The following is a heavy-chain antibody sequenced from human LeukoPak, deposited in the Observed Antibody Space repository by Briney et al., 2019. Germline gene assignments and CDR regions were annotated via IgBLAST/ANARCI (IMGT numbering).Heavy chain of an antibody. CDR2: IYYGGST. CDR3: ARQGRISMIVVLIEDAFDI. D-gene: IGHD3-22*01. J-gene: IGHJ4*02. V-gene: IGHV4-39*01. CDR1: GGSISSSSYY. Sequence: NPSETLSLTCTVSGGSISSSSYYWGWIRQPPGKGLEWIGSIYYGGSTYYNPSLKSRVTISVDTSKSQFSLKLSSVTAADTAVYYCARQGRISMIVVLIEDAFDIWGQGTLVTVSS.